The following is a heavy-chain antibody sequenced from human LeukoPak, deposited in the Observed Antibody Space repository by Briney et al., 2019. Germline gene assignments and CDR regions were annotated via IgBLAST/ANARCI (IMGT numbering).Heavy chain of an antibody. J-gene: IGHJ4*02. V-gene: IGHV3-7*01. CDR2: INQESSEK. CDR3: AREVDRSFGY. CDR1: GFRFSGFW. Sequence: PGGSLRLSCEASGFRFSGFWMSWVRQAPGKGPEWVANINQESSEKYYVGSVRGRFTISRDNAKNSLSLQMISVRVEDTAVYYCAREVDRSFGYWGQGNVVTVSS. D-gene: IGHD1-26*01.